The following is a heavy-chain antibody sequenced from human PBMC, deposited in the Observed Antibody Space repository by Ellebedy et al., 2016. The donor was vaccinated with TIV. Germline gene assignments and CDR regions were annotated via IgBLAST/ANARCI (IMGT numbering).Heavy chain of an antibody. D-gene: IGHD3-10*01. J-gene: IGHJ1*01. CDR2: ISNDGRNK. CDR3: VRDLSPTGLRGYFHY. V-gene: IGHV3-30*04. CDR1: GFTFRSYA. Sequence: PGGSLRLSCAASGFTFRSYAMHWVRQAPGKGLAWAALISNDGRNKYYVDSVKGRFTISRDNFQNTLFLQMDSLRAEDTAVYDCVRDLSPTGLRGYFHYWGQGTLVTVSS.